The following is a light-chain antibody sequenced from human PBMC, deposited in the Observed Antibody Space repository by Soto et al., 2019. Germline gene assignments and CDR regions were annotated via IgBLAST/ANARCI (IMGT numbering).Light chain of an antibody. CDR3: SSYTSSNTRS. V-gene: IGLV2-14*01. CDR1: SSDVGGYNY. CDR2: DVS. J-gene: IGLJ2*01. Sequence: QSVLTQPASVSGSPGQSITISCTGTSSDVGGYNYVSWYQQHPGKAPKLMIYDVSNRPSGVSNRFSGSKSGNTASLTISGLQAEDEADYYCSSYTSSNTRSIGGGTKLTVL.